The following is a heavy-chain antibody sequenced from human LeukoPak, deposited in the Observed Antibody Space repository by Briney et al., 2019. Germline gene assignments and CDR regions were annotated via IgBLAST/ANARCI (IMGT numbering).Heavy chain of an antibody. CDR2: ITSSSSYI. CDR1: GFTFNTYN. D-gene: IGHD3-16*01. Sequence: GGSLRLSCVASGFTFNTYNMNWVRQTPGKGLEWVSSITSSSSYIYYADSVKGRFTISRDNAKNSLYLQMSSLRAEDTAVYYCATMRGGYEGYFDYWGQGTLVTVSS. V-gene: IGHV3-21*01. J-gene: IGHJ4*02. CDR3: ATMRGGYEGYFDY.